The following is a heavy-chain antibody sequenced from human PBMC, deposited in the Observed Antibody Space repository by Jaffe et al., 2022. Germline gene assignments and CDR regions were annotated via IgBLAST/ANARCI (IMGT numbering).Heavy chain of an antibody. CDR1: GGSISSSSYY. CDR3: ARLKTYYDFWSGRLSVIDAFDI. V-gene: IGHV4-39*01. D-gene: IGHD3-3*01. CDR2: IYYSGST. J-gene: IGHJ3*02. Sequence: QLQLQESGPGLVKPSETLSLTCTVSGGSISSSSYYWGWIRQPPGKGLEWIGSIYYSGSTYYNPSLKSRVTISVDTSKNQFSLKLSSVTAADTAVYYCARLKTYYDFWSGRLSVIDAFDIWGQGTMVTVSS.